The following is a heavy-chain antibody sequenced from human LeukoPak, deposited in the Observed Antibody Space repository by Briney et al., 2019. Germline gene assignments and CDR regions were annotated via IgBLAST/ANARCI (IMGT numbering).Heavy chain of an antibody. CDR3: ARGLSGSYQIDY. CDR1: GGSISSGPYY. Sequence: PSETLSLTCTVSGGSISSGPYYWNWIRQPPGKGLEWIGYIYDSESTNYNPSLKSRVTISVDTSKNQFSLKLSSVTAADTAVYYCARGLSGSYQIDYWGQGTLVTVSS. CDR2: IYDSEST. J-gene: IGHJ4*02. D-gene: IGHD1-26*01. V-gene: IGHV4-61*01.